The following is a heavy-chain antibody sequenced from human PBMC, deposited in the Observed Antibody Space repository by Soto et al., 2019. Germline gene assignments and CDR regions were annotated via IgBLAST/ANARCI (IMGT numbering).Heavy chain of an antibody. J-gene: IGHJ4*02. D-gene: IGHD2-15*01. CDR3: ATDSLGLVVAATPFDY. V-gene: IGHV3-9*01. Sequence: EVQLVESGGGLVQPGRSLRLSCAASGLTFDDYAMHWVRQAPGKGLAWGSGISWNSGSIGYADSVKGRFTISRDNAKNSLYLQMNSLRAEDTALSYCATDSLGLVVAATPFDYWGQGTLVTVSS. CDR1: GLTFDDYA. CDR2: ISWNSGSI.